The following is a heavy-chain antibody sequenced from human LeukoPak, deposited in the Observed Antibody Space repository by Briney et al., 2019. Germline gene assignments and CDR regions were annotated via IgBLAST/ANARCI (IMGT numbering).Heavy chain of an antibody. CDR1: GYSISSNYY. J-gene: IGHJ5*02. Sequence: SETLSLTCTVSGYSISSNYYWGWIRQPPGKGLEWIGSIYHSGSTYYNPSLKSRVTISVDTSKNQFSLKLTSVTAADTAVYYCARSDIVVVVAASSWFDPWGQGTLVTVSS. V-gene: IGHV4-38-2*02. CDR3: ARSDIVVVVAASSWFDP. CDR2: IYHSGST. D-gene: IGHD2-15*01.